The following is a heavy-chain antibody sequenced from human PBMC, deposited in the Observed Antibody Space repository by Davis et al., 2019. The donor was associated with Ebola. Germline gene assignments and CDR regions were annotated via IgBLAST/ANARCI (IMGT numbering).Heavy chain of an antibody. Sequence: ESLKISCAISGFIFSDHHMDWVRQAPGKGLEWIGSIYYSGSTYYNPSLKSRVTISVDTSKNQFSLKLSSVTAADTAVYYCASPGDYVRYFQHWGQGALVTVSS. CDR2: IYYSGST. CDR1: GFIFSDHH. D-gene: IGHD4-17*01. CDR3: ASPGDYVRYFQH. J-gene: IGHJ1*01. V-gene: IGHV4-38-2*01.